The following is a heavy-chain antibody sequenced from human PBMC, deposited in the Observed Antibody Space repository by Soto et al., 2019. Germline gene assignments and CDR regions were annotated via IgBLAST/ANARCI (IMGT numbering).Heavy chain of an antibody. D-gene: IGHD2-15*01. Sequence: GSVKVSCKASGYTFTGYYMHWVRQAPGQGLEWMGWINPNSGGTNYAQKFQGWVTMTRDTSISTAYMELSRLRSDDTAVYYCARDRGYCSGGSCYIAFDIWGQGTMVTVSS. J-gene: IGHJ3*02. V-gene: IGHV1-2*04. CDR3: ARDRGYCSGGSCYIAFDI. CDR1: GYTFTGYY. CDR2: INPNSGGT.